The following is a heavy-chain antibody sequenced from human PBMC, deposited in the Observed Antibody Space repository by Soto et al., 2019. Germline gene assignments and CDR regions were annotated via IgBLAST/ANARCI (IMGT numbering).Heavy chain of an antibody. CDR1: GGTFSSYA. Sequence: ASVKVSCKASGGTFSSYAISWVRQAPGQGLEWMGGIIPIFGTANYAQKFQGRVTITADESTSTAYMELSSLRSEDTAVYYCAREGGGAARPHCYHCGMGVCGQGTTVTV. CDR3: AREGGGAARPHCYHCGMGV. V-gene: IGHV1-69*13. J-gene: IGHJ6*02. D-gene: IGHD6-6*01. CDR2: IIPIFGTA.